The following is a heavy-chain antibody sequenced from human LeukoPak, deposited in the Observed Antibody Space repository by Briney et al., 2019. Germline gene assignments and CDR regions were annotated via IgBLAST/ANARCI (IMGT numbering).Heavy chain of an antibody. Sequence: GGSLRLSCSASGFKFPNYGMHWVRQAPGKGLEWVAFIRRDGSNKYYVDSVKGRFTISRDNSKNTLYLQMNSLRAEDTAVYYCARVYYYYYGMDVWGQGTTVTVSS. CDR3: ARVYYYYYGMDV. V-gene: IGHV3-30*02. CDR2: IRRDGSNK. J-gene: IGHJ6*02. CDR1: GFKFPNYG.